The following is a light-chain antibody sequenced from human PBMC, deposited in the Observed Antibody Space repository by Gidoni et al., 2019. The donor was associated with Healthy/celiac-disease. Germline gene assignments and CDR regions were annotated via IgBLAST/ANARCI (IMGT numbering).Light chain of an antibody. Sequence: QSALTQPASVSASPGPSNTISCTGTSSDVGGYNYVSWYQQHPGKAPKLMIYDVSNRPSGVSNRFSGSKSGNTASLTISGLQAEDEADYYCSSYTSSSTLGVFGGGTKLTVL. CDR2: DVS. J-gene: IGLJ3*02. V-gene: IGLV2-14*01. CDR3: SSYTSSSTLGV. CDR1: SSDVGGYNY.